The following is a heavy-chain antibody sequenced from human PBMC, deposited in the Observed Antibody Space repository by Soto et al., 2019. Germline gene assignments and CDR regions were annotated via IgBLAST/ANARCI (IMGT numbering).Heavy chain of an antibody. CDR2: ISHDGRTE. D-gene: IGHD4-4*01. CDR1: GFVFSNYA. J-gene: IGHJ4*02. V-gene: IGHV3-30*18. CDR3: AKVLQRMTSVTYFDY. Sequence: QVQLVESGGGVVQPGRSLRLSCAASGFVFSNYAMHWVRQAPGQGLEWVTLISHDGRTELYADSVKGRFSISRDNSKNTVSLQMNSLPPEDTAVYFCAKVLQRMTSVTYFDYWGQGTLVTVSS.